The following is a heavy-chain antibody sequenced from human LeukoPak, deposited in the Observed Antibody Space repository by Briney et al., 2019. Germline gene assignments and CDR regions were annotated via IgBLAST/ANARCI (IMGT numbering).Heavy chain of an antibody. D-gene: IGHD3-10*01. V-gene: IGHV4-59*01. CDR3: AREGRFGSQRGAFDI. CDR2: IYYSGST. Sequence: GSLRLSCAASGFTFSSYAMHWVRQAPGKGLEWIGYIYYSGSTNYNPSLKSRVTISEDTSKNQFSLKLSSVTAADTAVYYCAREGRFGSQRGAFDIWGQGTMVTVSS. CDR1: GFTFSSYA. J-gene: IGHJ3*02.